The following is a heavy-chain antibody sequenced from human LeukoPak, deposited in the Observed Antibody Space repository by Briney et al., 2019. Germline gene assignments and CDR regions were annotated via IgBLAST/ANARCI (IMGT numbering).Heavy chain of an antibody. J-gene: IGHJ4*01. D-gene: IGHD1-26*01. CDR2: IHYSGGT. V-gene: IGHV4-59*01. CDR1: GASITSYY. Sequence: PETLSLTCTVSGASITSYYWNWIRQAPGKGLEWIGYIHYSGGTNYNPSVKSRVTMSVDTSKNQFSLRLTSVTAADTAVYYCARVSRWAEAIDYWGQGTLVTVSS. CDR3: ARVSRWAEAIDY.